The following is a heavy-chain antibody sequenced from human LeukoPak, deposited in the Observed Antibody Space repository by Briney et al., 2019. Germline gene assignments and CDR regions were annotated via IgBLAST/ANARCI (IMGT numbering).Heavy chain of an antibody. CDR3: ARAFDYGDYVPYYYYYMDV. CDR1: GFTFSSYG. CDR2: ISGSGGST. J-gene: IGHJ6*03. V-gene: IGHV3-23*01. Sequence: PGGSLRLSCAASGFTFSSYGMSWVRQAPGKGLEWVSAISGSGGSTHYADSVKGRFTISRDNSKNTLYLQMNSLRAEDTAVYYCARAFDYGDYVPYYYYYMDVWGKGTTVTVSS. D-gene: IGHD4-17*01.